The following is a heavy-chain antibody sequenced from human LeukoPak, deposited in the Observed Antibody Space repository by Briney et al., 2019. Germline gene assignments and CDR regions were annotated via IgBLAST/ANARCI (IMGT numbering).Heavy chain of an antibody. V-gene: IGHV1-8*03. D-gene: IGHD3-3*01. CDR2: MNPNSGNT. CDR1: GYTFTSYD. Sequence: ASVKVSCKASGYTFTSYDINWVRQATGQGLEWMGWMNPNSGNTGYAQKFQGRVTITRNTSISTAYMELSSLRSEDTAVYYCAKEVRNYNIWGGYYDYAFDIWGQGTMVTVSS. J-gene: IGHJ3*02. CDR3: AKEVRNYNIWGGYYDYAFDI.